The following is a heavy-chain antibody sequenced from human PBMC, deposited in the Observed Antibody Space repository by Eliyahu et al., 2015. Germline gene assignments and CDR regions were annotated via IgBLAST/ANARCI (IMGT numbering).Heavy chain of an antibody. CDR2: IDWDDDK. J-gene: IGHJ6*02. CDR1: GFSLSTSGMR. Sequence: QVTLKESGPALVKPTQTLTLTCTFSGFSLSTSGMRVSXXRQPPGKALEWLARIDWDDDKFYSTSLKTRLTISKDTSKNQVVLTMTNMDPVDTATYYCARIRESYYGMDVWGQGTTVTVSS. V-gene: IGHV2-70*04. CDR3: ARIRESYYGMDV.